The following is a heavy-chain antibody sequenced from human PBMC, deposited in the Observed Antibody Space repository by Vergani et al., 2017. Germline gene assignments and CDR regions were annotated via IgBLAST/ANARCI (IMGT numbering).Heavy chain of an antibody. CDR1: GGTFSSYA. CDR2: IIPIFGTA. J-gene: IGHJ5*02. V-gene: IGHV1-69*01. Sequence: QVQLVQSGAEVKKPGSSVKVSCKASGGTFSSYAISWVRQAPGQGLEWMGGIIPIFGTANYAQKFQGRVTITADESTSTAYMGLSSLRSEDTAVYYCARSGDEDGYNYYNWFDPWGQGTLVTVSS. CDR3: ARSGDEDGYNYYNWFDP. D-gene: IGHD5-24*01.